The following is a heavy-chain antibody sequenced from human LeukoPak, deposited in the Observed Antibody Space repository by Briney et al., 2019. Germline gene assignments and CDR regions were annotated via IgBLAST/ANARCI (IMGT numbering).Heavy chain of an antibody. V-gene: IGHV1-69*04. CDR3: AREGANDLWFGELPFEY. CDR1: GGTFSSYA. Sequence: GASVKVSCKASGGTFSSYAISWVRQAPGQGLEWMGRIIPILGIANYAQKFQGRVTITADKSTSTAYMELSSLRSEDTAVYYCAREGANDLWFGELPFEYWGQGTLVTVSS. CDR2: IIPILGIA. D-gene: IGHD3-10*01. J-gene: IGHJ4*02.